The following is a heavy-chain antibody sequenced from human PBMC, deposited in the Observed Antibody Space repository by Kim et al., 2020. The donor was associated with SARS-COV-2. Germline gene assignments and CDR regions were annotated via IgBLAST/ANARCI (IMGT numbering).Heavy chain of an antibody. V-gene: IGHV3-23*01. CDR3: AKDRRLYYDFWTGYDRPRDGMDV. CDR2: ISGSGGST. J-gene: IGHJ6*02. CDR1: GFTFSSYA. D-gene: IGHD3-3*01. Sequence: GGSLRLSCAASGFTFSSYAMSWVRQATGKGLEWVSGISGSGGSTYYADSVKGRFTISRDNSKNTLYLQVHSLRAEDTAVYYCAKDRRLYYDFWTGYDRPRDGMDVWGQGTRVTVSS.